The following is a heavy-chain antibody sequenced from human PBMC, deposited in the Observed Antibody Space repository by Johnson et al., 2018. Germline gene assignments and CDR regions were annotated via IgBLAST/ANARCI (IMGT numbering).Heavy chain of an antibody. D-gene: IGHD5-18*01. CDR1: GFNFRIAW. V-gene: IGHV3-15*01. Sequence: VQLVQSGGGFVEPGGSLRLSCAASGFNFRIAWMSWVRQAPGKGLGWVGRVRSKIRGETTEYAAPVKGRLTNSRYDSRNSVYLQMNSLGTEDTAVYYCTTEGYTYGYHALDIWGQGTMVTLSS. J-gene: IGHJ3*02. CDR2: VRSKIRGETT. CDR3: TTEGYTYGYHALDI.